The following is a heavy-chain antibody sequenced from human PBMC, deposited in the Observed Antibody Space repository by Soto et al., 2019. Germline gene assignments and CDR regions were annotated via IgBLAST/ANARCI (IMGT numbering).Heavy chain of an antibody. D-gene: IGHD3-22*01. J-gene: IGHJ5*02. Sequence: SETLSLTCAVSGGSISIDVYSWSWIRHPPGKGLEWIGYIYHNGSPYYNPSLKSRVTISVDGSKNQFSLKLSSVTAADTAVYYCARGSGLMGWFDPWGRGTLITV. CDR1: GGSISIDVYS. CDR3: ARGSGLMGWFDP. V-gene: IGHV4-30-2*01. CDR2: IYHNGSP.